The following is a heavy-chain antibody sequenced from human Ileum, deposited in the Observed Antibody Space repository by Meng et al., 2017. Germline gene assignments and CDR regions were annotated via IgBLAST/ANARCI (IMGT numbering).Heavy chain of an antibody. D-gene: IGHD3/OR15-3a*01. CDR2: ISYDGSKK. CDR3: ARDREDCFDY. V-gene: IGHV3-30*04. CDR1: GFTFSDYA. J-gene: IGHJ4*02. Sequence: GESLKISCAASGFTFSDYAMHWVRQAPGKGLEWVAIISYDGSKKYYAESVKGRFTISRDNSKNTLYLQMNSLGPEDTAVYYCARDREDCFDYWGQGTLVTVSS.